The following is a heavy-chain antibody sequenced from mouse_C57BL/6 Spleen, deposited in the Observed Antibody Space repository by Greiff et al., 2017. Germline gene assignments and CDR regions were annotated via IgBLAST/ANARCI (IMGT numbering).Heavy chain of an antibody. V-gene: IGHV1-15*01. J-gene: IGHJ2*01. CDR2: IDPETGGT. Sequence: QVQLQQSGAELVRPGASVTLSCKASGYTFTDYEMHWVKQTPVHGLEWIGAIDPETGGTAYNHKFKVKAILTADKSSSTAYMELRSLTSEDSPVYYCTRDYWGSRYGYWGQGTTLTVSS. D-gene: IGHD1-1*01. CDR1: GYTFTDYE. CDR3: TRDYWGSRYGY.